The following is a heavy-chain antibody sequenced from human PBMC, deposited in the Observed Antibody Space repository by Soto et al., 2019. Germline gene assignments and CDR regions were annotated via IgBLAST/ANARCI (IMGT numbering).Heavy chain of an antibody. D-gene: IGHD6-13*01. Sequence: QVQLVESGGGVVQPGRSLRLSCAASGFTFSSYAMHWVRQAPGKGLEWVAVISYDGSNKYYADSVKGRFTISRDNSKNTLDLQMNSLRAEDTAVYYCAREGSSWYYFDYWGQGTLVTVSS. CDR1: GFTFSSYA. J-gene: IGHJ4*02. V-gene: IGHV3-30-3*01. CDR3: AREGSSWYYFDY. CDR2: ISYDGSNK.